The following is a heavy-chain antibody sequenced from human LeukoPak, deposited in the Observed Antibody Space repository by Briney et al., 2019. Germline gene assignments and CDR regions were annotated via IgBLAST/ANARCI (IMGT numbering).Heavy chain of an antibody. J-gene: IGHJ6*03. Sequence: PGGSLRLSCAASGFTFSSYWMSWVRQAPGKGLEWVANIKQDGSEKYYVDSVKGRFTISRDNSKNTLYLQMNSLRAEDTAVYYCAKDRVGYDYMDVWGKGTTVTVSS. CDR3: AKDRVGYDYMDV. CDR1: GFTFSSYW. CDR2: IKQDGSEK. D-gene: IGHD3-10*01. V-gene: IGHV3-7*03.